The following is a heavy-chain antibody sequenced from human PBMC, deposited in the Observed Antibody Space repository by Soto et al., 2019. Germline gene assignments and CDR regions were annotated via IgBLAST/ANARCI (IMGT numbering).Heavy chain of an antibody. D-gene: IGHD2-15*01. V-gene: IGHV3-30-3*01. CDR1: GFTFSSYA. CDR3: ARDPTTLVPTGSFDI. CDR2: TSYDGSNK. J-gene: IGHJ3*02. Sequence: LRLSCAASGFTFSSYAMHWVRQAPGKGLEWVAVTSYDGSNKYYADSVKGRFTISRDNSKNTLYLQMNSLRAEDTAVYYCARDPTTLVPTGSFDIWGQGTMVTVSS.